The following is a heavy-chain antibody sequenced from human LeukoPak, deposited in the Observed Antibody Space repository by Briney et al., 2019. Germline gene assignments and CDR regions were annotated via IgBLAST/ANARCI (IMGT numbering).Heavy chain of an antibody. D-gene: IGHD3-10*01. CDR3: AGHSHISMVRGLNEFYYYGMDV. CDR2: IYAGDSDT. V-gene: IGHV5-51*01. Sequence: GESLKISCKGSGSSFTNHWIGWVRRMPGKGLEWMGIIYAGDSDTRYSPSFQGQVTISADKSISTAYLQWSSLKASDTAMYYCAGHSHISMVRGLNEFYYYGMDVWGQGTTVIVSS. J-gene: IGHJ6*02. CDR1: GSSFTNHW.